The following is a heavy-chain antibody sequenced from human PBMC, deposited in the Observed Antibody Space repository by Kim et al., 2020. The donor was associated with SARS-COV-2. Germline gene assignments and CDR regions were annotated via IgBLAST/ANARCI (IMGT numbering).Heavy chain of an antibody. D-gene: IGHD1-26*01. Sequence: ASVKVSCKASGYTFTSYAMHWVRQAPGQRLEWMGWINAGNGNTKYSQKFQGRVTITRDTSASTAYMELSSLRSEDTAVYYCARVGWELWSTFDYWGQGTLVTVSS. J-gene: IGHJ4*02. CDR1: GYTFTSYA. CDR2: INAGNGNT. V-gene: IGHV1-3*01. CDR3: ARVGWELWSTFDY.